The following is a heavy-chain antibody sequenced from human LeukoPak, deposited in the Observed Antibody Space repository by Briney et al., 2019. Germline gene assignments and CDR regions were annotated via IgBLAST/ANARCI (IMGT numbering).Heavy chain of an antibody. Sequence: PSETLSLTCTVSGGSISSYYWSWIRQPPGKGLEWIGYIYYSGSTNYNPSLKSQVTISVDTSKNQFSLKLSSVTAADTAVYYCARAYFYGSGSYYSFDYWGQGTLVTVSS. D-gene: IGHD3-10*01. CDR2: IYYSGST. CDR1: GGSISSYY. J-gene: IGHJ4*02. CDR3: ARAYFYGSGSYYSFDY. V-gene: IGHV4-59*01.